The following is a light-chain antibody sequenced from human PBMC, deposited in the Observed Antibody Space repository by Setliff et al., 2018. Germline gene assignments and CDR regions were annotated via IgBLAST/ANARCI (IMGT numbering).Light chain of an antibody. J-gene: IGLJ1*01. CDR3: CAYTGSSTYV. Sequence: QSALTQPASVSGSPGQSITISCSGTSSDVGSYDPVSWYQQHPGTAPKLIISDVNNRPSGVSNRFSGSKSGNTASLTISGLQAEDEAAYYCCAYTGSSTYVFGTGTKGTVL. CDR1: SSDVGSYDP. CDR2: DVN. V-gene: IGLV2-14*01.